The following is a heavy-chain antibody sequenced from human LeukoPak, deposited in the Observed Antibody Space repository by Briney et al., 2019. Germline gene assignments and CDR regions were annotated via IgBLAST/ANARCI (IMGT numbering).Heavy chain of an antibody. V-gene: IGHV4-34*01. CDR1: GFTVSSNY. CDR2: INHSGST. D-gene: IGHD3-3*01. J-gene: IGHJ4*02. Sequence: GSLRLSCAASGFTVSSNYMSWIRQPPGKGLEWIGEINHSGSTNYNPSLKSRVTISVDTSKNQFSLKLSSVTAADTAVYYCARGVLDYDFWSGYSETFDYWGQGTLVTVSS. CDR3: ARGVLDYDFWSGYSETFDY.